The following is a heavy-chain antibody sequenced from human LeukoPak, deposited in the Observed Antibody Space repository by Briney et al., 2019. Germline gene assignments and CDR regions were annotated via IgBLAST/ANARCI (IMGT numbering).Heavy chain of an antibody. D-gene: IGHD2-15*01. CDR2: IKQDGSEK. Sequence: GGSLRLSCAASGFTFSSYWMSWVRQAPGKGLERVANIKQDGSEKYYVDSVKGRFTISRDNAKNSLYLQMNSLRAEDTAVYYCASDRGIVVVVAAHQLFDYWGQGTLVTVSS. CDR3: ASDRGIVVVVAAHQLFDY. CDR1: GFTFSSYW. J-gene: IGHJ4*02. V-gene: IGHV3-7*01.